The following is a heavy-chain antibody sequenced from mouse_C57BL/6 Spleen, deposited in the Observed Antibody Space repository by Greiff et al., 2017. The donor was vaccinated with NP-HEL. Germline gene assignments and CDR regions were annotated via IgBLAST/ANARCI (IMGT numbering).Heavy chain of an antibody. CDR3: TSYYGFDY. J-gene: IGHJ3*01. CDR1: GFTFSDYG. CDR2: ISSGSSTV. V-gene: IGHV5-17*01. Sequence: DVQLVESGGGLVKPGGSLKLSCAASGFTFSDYGMHWVRQAPEKGLEWVAYISSGSSTVYYADTVKGRCTISRDNAKNTLFLQMTSPRSEDTAMYYCTSYYGFDYWGQGTLVTVSS. D-gene: IGHD1-2*01.